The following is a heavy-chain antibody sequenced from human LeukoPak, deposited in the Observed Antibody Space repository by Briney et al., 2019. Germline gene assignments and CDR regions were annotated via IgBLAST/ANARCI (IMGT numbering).Heavy chain of an antibody. J-gene: IGHJ4*02. Sequence: PGRSLRLSCAASGFTFSSYGMHWVRQAPGKGLEWVAVISYDGSNKYYADSVKGRFTISRDNSKNTLYLQMNSLRAEDTAVYYCAKASYDSSGSYYFDYWGQGTLVTVSS. V-gene: IGHV3-30*18. CDR3: AKASYDSSGSYYFDY. CDR1: GFTFSSYG. CDR2: ISYDGSNK. D-gene: IGHD3-22*01.